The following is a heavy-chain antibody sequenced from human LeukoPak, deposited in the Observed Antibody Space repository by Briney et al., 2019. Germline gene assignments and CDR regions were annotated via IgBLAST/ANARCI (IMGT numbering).Heavy chain of an antibody. D-gene: IGHD5-18*01. J-gene: IGHJ4*02. V-gene: IGHV3-33*08. CDR2: IWYDGSNK. CDR3: ARGLGYSYGYGIDY. CDR1: GFTFSSYW. Sequence: GGSLRLSCAASGFTFSSYWMSWVRQAPGKGPEWVAIIWYDGSNKYYAESVEGRFTISRDNSKNTLYLQMNSLRAEDTAVYSCARGLGYSYGYGIDYRGQGTLVIASS.